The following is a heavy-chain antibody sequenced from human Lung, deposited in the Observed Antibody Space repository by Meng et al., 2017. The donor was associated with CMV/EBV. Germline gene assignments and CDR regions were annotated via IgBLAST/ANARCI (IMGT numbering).Heavy chain of an antibody. V-gene: IGHV3-53*01. CDR3: ARSILSNGFDAFDI. J-gene: IGHJ3*02. Sequence: GGSLRLXCEASGFIVSSTYMSWVRQAPGKGLEWVSVIYSGGTTFKANSVKGRFTISRDNSKNTLFLQMNRLRAEDTAVYYCARSILSNGFDAFDIWGQGTMVTASS. D-gene: IGHD2/OR15-2a*01. CDR1: GFIVSSTY. CDR2: IYSGGTT.